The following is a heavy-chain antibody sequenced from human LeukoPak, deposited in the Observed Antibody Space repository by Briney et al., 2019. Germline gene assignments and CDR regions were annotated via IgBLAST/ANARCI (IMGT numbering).Heavy chain of an antibody. V-gene: IGHV1-2*02. CDR2: INPNSGGT. D-gene: IGHD2-21*02. CDR3: ARPSYCGVNCYYYFDY. CDR1: GYTFTGYY. Sequence: ASVKVSCKASGYTFTGYYMHWVRQAPGQGLEWMGWINPNSGGTNYAQRFQGRVTMTRDTSISTAYMDLSSLRSDDTAVYYCARPSYCGVNCYYYFDYWGQGTLVTVSP. J-gene: IGHJ4*02.